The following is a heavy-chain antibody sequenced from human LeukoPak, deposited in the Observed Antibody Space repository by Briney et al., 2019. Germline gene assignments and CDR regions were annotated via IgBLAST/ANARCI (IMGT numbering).Heavy chain of an antibody. D-gene: IGHD6-6*01. V-gene: IGHV4-39*07. CDR3: ARTIGSSSGRIDY. CDR1: GGAISSSSYS. J-gene: IGHJ4*02. Sequence: PAPLSLTCTVSGGAISSSSYSWGWIRKPPGKGLEWIGSIDYSGSAYYNPSLRSRVTISVDTSKNQFSLKLSSVTAADTAVYYCARTIGSSSGRIDYWGQGTLVTVSS. CDR2: IDYSGSA.